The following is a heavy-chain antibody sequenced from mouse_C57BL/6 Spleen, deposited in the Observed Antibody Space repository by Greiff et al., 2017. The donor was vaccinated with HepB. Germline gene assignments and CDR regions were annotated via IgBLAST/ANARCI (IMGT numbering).Heavy chain of an antibody. CDR3: ARSTMVTTKFDY. CDR1: GYSFTGYF. V-gene: IGHV1-20*01. D-gene: IGHD2-2*01. J-gene: IGHJ2*01. Sequence: VHVKQSGPELVKPGDSVKISCKASGYSFTGYFMNWVMQSHGKSLEWIGRINPYNGDTFYNQKFKGKATLTVDKSSSTAHMELRSLTSEDSAVYYCARSTMVTTKFDYWGQGTTLTVSS. CDR2: INPYNGDT.